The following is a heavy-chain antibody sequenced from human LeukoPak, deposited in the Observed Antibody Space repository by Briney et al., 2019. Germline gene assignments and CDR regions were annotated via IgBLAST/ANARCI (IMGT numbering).Heavy chain of an antibody. V-gene: IGHV3-7*01. CDR3: ARDPGFSAFDI. CDR1: GFTFSSYW. J-gene: IGHJ3*02. CDR2: IKEDGSEK. Sequence: GGSLRLSCAASGFTFSSYWVSWVRQAPGKGPEFVANIKEDGSEKSYVDSVKGRFTISRDNAKNSLSLQMNSLRAEDTAVYYCARDPGFSAFDIWGQGTMVIVSS.